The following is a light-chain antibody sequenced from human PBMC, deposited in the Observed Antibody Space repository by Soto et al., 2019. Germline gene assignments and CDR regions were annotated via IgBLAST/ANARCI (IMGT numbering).Light chain of an antibody. Sequence: QSALTQPASVSGSPGQSITISCSGTSSDVGGYDYVSWYQQHPGKAPKVMIYDVTNRPSGVSNRFSDSKSGNTAPLTISGLQAEDEADDYCSSYTSSSTLVFGGGTKLTVL. J-gene: IGLJ2*01. CDR2: DVT. CDR3: SSYTSSSTLV. CDR1: SSDVGGYDY. V-gene: IGLV2-14*01.